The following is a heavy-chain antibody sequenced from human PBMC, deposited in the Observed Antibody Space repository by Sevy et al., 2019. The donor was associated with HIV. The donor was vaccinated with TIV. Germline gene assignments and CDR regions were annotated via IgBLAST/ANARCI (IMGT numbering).Heavy chain of an antibody. Sequence: GGSLRLSCAASGFTFSSYAMHWVRQAPGKGLEWVAVISYDGSNKYYADSVKGRFTISRDNSKNTLYLQMNSLRAEDTAVYYCARGDIHDLYYYYGMDVWGQGTTVTVSS. CDR2: ISYDGSNK. J-gene: IGHJ6*02. CDR1: GFTFSSYA. D-gene: IGHD5-12*01. CDR3: ARGDIHDLYYYYGMDV. V-gene: IGHV3-30*04.